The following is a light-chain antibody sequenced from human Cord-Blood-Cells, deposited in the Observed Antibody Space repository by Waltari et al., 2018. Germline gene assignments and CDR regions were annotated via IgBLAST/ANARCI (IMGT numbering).Light chain of an antibody. V-gene: IGKV1-8*01. CDR2: AAS. J-gene: IGKJ1*01. Sequence: AIRMTQSPSSLTASTGARVTSTCRASQGISSYLAWYQQKPGKAPKLLIYAASTLQSGVPSRFSGSGSGTDFTLTISCLQSEDFATYYCQQYYSYPWTFGQGTKVEIK. CDR3: QQYYSYPWT. CDR1: QGISSY.